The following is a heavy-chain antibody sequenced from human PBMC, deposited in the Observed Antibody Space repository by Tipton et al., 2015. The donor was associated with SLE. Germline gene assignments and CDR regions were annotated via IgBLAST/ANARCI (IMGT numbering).Heavy chain of an antibody. Sequence: TLSLTCTVSGGSISSSSYYWSWIRQPPGRGLEWIGYIYYSGSTYYNPSLKSRVTISVDTSKNQFSLKLSSVTAADTAVYYCARAWEYYDISGGVEGGMDVWGQGTTVTVSS. D-gene: IGHD3-9*01. CDR1: GGSISSSSYY. J-gene: IGHJ6*02. CDR3: ARAWEYYDISGGVEGGMDV. CDR2: IYYSGST. V-gene: IGHV4-31*03.